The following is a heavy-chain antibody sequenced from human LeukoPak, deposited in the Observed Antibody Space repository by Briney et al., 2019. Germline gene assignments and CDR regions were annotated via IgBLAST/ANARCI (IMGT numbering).Heavy chain of an antibody. CDR1: GFTFSRSW. Sequence: GGSLRLFCAASGFTFSRSWMHWVRQAPGKGLVWVSRINDDGSTTSYADSVKGRFTISRDNAKNTLYLQMSSLRAEDTAVYYCARGPAANSGNYYVGDYWGQGTLVTVSS. D-gene: IGHD1-26*01. J-gene: IGHJ4*02. CDR3: ARGPAANSGNYYVGDY. V-gene: IGHV3-74*01. CDR2: INDDGSTT.